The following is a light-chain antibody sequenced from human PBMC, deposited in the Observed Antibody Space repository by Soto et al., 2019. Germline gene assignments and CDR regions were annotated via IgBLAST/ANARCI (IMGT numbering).Light chain of an antibody. Sequence: DIVMTQSPLSLPVTPGEPASISCRSSQSLLFSNGYNYLDWYLQKPGQSPQLLISLGSNRAPGVPDRFSGSGSGTDFTLKISRVEAEDVRVYYCMQGVQTPFTFGPGTKVDIK. J-gene: IGKJ3*01. V-gene: IGKV2-28*01. CDR3: MQGVQTPFT. CDR1: QSLLFSNGYNY. CDR2: LGS.